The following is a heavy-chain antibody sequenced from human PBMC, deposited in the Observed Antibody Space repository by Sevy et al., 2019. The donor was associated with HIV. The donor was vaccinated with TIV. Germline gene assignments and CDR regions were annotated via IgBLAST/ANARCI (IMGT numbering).Heavy chain of an antibody. D-gene: IGHD4-17*01. CDR3: ARDQHDYAGNVRTGWFDP. CDR1: GFTFSSYA. J-gene: IGHJ5*02. V-gene: IGHV3-30-3*01. Sequence: GGSLRLSCAASGFTFSSYAMHWVRQAPGKGLECVADIIYDGSKKYYADSVKGRFTISRDNSKNTLYLQMNSLRAEDTAVYYCARDQHDYAGNVRTGWFDPWGQGTLVTVSS. CDR2: IIYDGSKK.